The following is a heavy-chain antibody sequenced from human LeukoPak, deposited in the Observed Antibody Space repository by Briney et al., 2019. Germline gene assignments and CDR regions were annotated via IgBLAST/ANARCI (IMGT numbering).Heavy chain of an antibody. V-gene: IGHV3-20*04. Sequence: GGSLRLSCAASGFTFDDYGMSWVRQAPGKGLEWVSGINWNGGSTGYADSVKGRFTISRDNAKNSLFLQMNSLRAEDTAVYYCARVLRYCSGGNCYSGGLGYMDVWGKGTTVTISS. D-gene: IGHD2-15*01. CDR2: INWNGGST. CDR1: GFTFDDYG. J-gene: IGHJ6*03. CDR3: ARVLRYCSGGNCYSGGLGYMDV.